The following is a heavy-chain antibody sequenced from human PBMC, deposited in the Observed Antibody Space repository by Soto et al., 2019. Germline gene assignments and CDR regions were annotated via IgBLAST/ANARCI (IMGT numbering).Heavy chain of an antibody. Sequence: VSCKASGYTFTSYYMHLVRQAPGQGLEWMGIINPSGGSTSYAQKFQGRVTMTRDTSTSTVYMELSSLRSEDTAVYYCARDISGVTAMGYYYYYYGMDVWGQGTTVTVS. CDR1: GYTFTSYY. V-gene: IGHV1-46*01. CDR2: INPSGGST. J-gene: IGHJ6*02. D-gene: IGHD5-18*01. CDR3: ARDISGVTAMGYYYYYYGMDV.